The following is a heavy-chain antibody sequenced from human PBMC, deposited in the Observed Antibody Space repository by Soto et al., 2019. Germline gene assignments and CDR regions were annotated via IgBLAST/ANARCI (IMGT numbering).Heavy chain of an antibody. CDR2: IKQDGSEK. CDR1: GFTFSSYW. Sequence: GGSLRLSCAASGFTFSSYWMSWVRQAPGKGLEWVANIKQDGSEKYYVDSVKGRFTISRDNAKNSLYLQMNSLRAEDTAVYYCARIGATYYDFWSGYIPTQYFDYWGQGTLVTVSS. J-gene: IGHJ4*02. V-gene: IGHV3-7*01. D-gene: IGHD3-3*01. CDR3: ARIGATYYDFWSGYIPTQYFDY.